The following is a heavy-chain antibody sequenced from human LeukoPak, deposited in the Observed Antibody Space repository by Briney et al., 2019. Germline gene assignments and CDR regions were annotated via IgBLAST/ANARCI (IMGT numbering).Heavy chain of an antibody. CDR2: LSGSGGST. J-gene: IGHJ4*02. D-gene: IGHD4-23*01. CDR3: AKYGGLYYFDY. CDR1: GYRFEKYW. V-gene: IGHV3-23*01. Sequence: GGSLRLSCETSGYRFEKYWISWVRQAQGKGLEWVSALSGSGGSTYYADSVKGRFTISRDNSKHTLYLQMNSLRAEDTAVYYCAKYGGLYYFDYCGQGALVTVSS.